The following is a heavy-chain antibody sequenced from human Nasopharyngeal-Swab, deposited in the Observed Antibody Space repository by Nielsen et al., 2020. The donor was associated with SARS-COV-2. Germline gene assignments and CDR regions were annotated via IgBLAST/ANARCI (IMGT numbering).Heavy chain of an antibody. CDR2: ISGSGGST. J-gene: IGHJ4*02. CDR1: GFTFSSYA. D-gene: IGHD3-16*01. V-gene: IGHV3-23*01. Sequence: ESLKISCAASGFTFSSYAMSWVRQAPGKGLEWVSAISGSGGSTYHADSEKGRFTISRDNSKNTLYLQMNSLRAEDTAVYYCAKSKIMITFGGARDYFDYWGQGTLVTVSS. CDR3: AKSKIMITFGGARDYFDY.